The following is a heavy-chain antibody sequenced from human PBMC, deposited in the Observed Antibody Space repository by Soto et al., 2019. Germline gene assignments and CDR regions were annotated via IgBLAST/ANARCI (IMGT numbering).Heavy chain of an antibody. J-gene: IGHJ4*02. D-gene: IGHD3-22*01. CDR1: GGSISSYY. Sequence: SETLSLTCTVSGGSISSYYWSWIRQPPGKGLEWIGYMYNTGSTNYNPSLKSRVTISVDTSKNQFSLKLSSVTAADTAVYYCARHLSNYYDSRRQYYFDYWGQGTLVTVSS. CDR2: MYNTGST. V-gene: IGHV4-59*08. CDR3: ARHLSNYYDSRRQYYFDY.